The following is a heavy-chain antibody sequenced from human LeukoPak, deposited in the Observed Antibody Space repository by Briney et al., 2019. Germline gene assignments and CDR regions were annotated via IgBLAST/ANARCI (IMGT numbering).Heavy chain of an antibody. V-gene: IGHV3-48*03. D-gene: IGHD3-10*01. J-gene: IGHJ4*02. CDR1: GFTFSSYE. Sequence: GGSLRLSCAASGFTFSSYEMNWVRQAPGKGLEWVSYISSSGSTIYYADSVKGRFTISRDNAKNLLYLQMNSLRAEDTAVYYCARDTYYYGSGSYYVFDYWGQGTLVTVSS. CDR2: ISSSGSTI. CDR3: ARDTYYYGSGSYYVFDY.